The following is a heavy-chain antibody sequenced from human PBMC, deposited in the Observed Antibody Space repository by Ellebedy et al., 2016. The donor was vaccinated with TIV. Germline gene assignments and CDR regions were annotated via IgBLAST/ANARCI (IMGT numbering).Heavy chain of an antibody. CDR2: IRGNSVK. D-gene: IGHD4-17*01. CDR3: ARRGSYGDYAVHINNRFDR. J-gene: IGHJ5*02. Sequence: PGGSLRLSCAASGFSFRSYWMSWVRQAPGKGLEWVANIRGNSVKYYVDSVKGRFAISRDNSDNSLYLQMDNLRVDDTAVYFCARRGSYGDYAVHINNRFDRWGQGTLVTVSS. CDR1: GFSFRSYW. V-gene: IGHV3-7*01.